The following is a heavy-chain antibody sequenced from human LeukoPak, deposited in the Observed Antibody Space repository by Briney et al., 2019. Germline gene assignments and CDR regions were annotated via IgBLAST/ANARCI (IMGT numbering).Heavy chain of an antibody. J-gene: IGHJ5*01. CDR1: GYTFTGYY. CDR2: VNPNSGDT. D-gene: IGHD2-8*02. Sequence: GASVKVSCKASGYTFTGYYLHWVRRAPGQGLEWMGCVNPNSGDTNYAQKFQGSVTMTRDTSISTVYMELSRLRSDDTAVYYCARASASYWWFDSWGQGTLVTVSS. CDR3: ARASASYWWFDS. V-gene: IGHV1-2*02.